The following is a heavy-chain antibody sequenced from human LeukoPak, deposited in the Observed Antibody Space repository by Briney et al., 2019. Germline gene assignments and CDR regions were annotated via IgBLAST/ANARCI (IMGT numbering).Heavy chain of an antibody. CDR1: GYSFTSYC. CDR3: ATSLDTAGGPY. V-gene: IGHV3-7*01. Sequence: GESLKISCKVSGYSFTSYCIGWVRQAPGKGLEWLANIRQDGGATYYADSVKGRFTISRDNAKNSLYLQMHSLRADDTADYYCATSLDTAGGPYWGQGTLVTVSS. CDR2: IRQDGGAT. D-gene: IGHD5-18*01. J-gene: IGHJ4*02.